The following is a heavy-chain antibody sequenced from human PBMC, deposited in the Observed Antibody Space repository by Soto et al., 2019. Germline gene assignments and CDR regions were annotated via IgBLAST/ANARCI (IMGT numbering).Heavy chain of an antibody. J-gene: IGHJ4*02. CDR1: GGSISSYH. V-gene: IGHV4-4*07. CDR2: IYTSGNT. D-gene: IGHD1-7*01. CDR3: ARESGDNWDYEAY. Sequence: SETLSLTCTVSGGSISSYHWSWIRQSAGKGLEWIGRIYTSGNTHYNPSLKSRVTVTIDTSKNQFFLTVNSVTAADSAVYYCARESGDNWDYEAYWGQGTPVTVSS.